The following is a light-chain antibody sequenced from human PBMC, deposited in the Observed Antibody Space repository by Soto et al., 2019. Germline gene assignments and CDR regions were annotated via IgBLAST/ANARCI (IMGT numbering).Light chain of an antibody. CDR2: SAS. Sequence: TPLTQAPSSLSASVGDRVTITCQASRGISSYLAWYQQKPGKPPKLLVYSASTLQSGVPSRFSGSGSGPDFTLTISSLQPEDSATYFCQQLNSYPQTSGQQARLEIK. CDR1: RGISSY. CDR3: QQLNSYPQT. J-gene: IGKJ5*01. V-gene: IGKV1-9*01.